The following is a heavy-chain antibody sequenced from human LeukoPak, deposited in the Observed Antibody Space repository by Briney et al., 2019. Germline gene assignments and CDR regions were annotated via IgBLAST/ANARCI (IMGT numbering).Heavy chain of an antibody. CDR2: INHSGST. D-gene: IGHD2-21*01. Sequence: SETLSLTCAVYGGSFSAYYWSWIRQPPGKWLEWIGGINHSGSTNYNPSLKSRVNISVDTSKNQFSLKLSSVTAADTAVYYCARVSRLWWARDIWGQGTMVTVSS. CDR1: GGSFSAYY. CDR3: ARVSRLWWARDI. J-gene: IGHJ3*02. V-gene: IGHV4-34*01.